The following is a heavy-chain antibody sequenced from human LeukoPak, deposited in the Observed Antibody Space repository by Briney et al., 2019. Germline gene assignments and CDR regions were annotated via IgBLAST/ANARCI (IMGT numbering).Heavy chain of an antibody. J-gene: IGHJ4*02. Sequence: SETLSLTCAVYGGSFSGYYWSWIRQPPGKGLEWIGEINHSGSTNYNPSLKSRVTISVDTSKNQFSLKLSFVTAADTAVYYCARGGGDYGDYVQRNWGQGTLVTVSS. CDR1: GGSFSGYY. CDR2: INHSGST. CDR3: ARGGGDYGDYVQRN. V-gene: IGHV4-34*01. D-gene: IGHD4-17*01.